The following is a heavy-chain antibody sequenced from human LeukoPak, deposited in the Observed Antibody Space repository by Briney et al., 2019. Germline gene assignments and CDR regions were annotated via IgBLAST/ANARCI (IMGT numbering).Heavy chain of an antibody. Sequence: SETLSLTCTVSGGSISTYFWSWIRQPAGKGLEWIGRIYTSGNTNYNPSLKSRITMSVDTSKNQFSLKLSSVTAADTAVYYCARDRGTMVRGLIITDVPFDIWGQGTMATVSS. V-gene: IGHV4-4*07. D-gene: IGHD3-10*01. J-gene: IGHJ3*02. CDR3: ARDRGTMVRGLIITDVPFDI. CDR2: IYTSGNT. CDR1: GGSISTYF.